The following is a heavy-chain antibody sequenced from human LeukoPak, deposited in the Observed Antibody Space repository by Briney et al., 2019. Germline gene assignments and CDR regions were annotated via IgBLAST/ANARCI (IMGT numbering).Heavy chain of an antibody. J-gene: IGHJ5*02. D-gene: IGHD6-19*01. CDR1: GYTFTNYP. Sequence: GASVKVSCKASGYTFTNYPMNWVRQAPGQGLEWMGRINPNSGGTNYAQKFQGRVTMTRDTSISTAYMELSRLRSDDTAVYYCARVKAVADYNWFDPWGQGTLVTVSS. CDR2: INPNSGGT. CDR3: ARVKAVADYNWFDP. V-gene: IGHV1-2*06.